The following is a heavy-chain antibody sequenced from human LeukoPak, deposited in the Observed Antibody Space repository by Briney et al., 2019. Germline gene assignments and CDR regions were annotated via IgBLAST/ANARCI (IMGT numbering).Heavy chain of an antibody. D-gene: IGHD3-22*01. V-gene: IGHV3-23*01. Sequence: GGSLRLSCAASGFTFSSTSMSWVRQAPGKGLEWVSAISGSGGSTYYADSVKGRFTISRDNSKNTLYLQMNSLRAEDTAVYYCAEPEGGYYDIRPDWGQGTLVTVSS. J-gene: IGHJ4*02. CDR3: AEPEGGYYDIRPD. CDR2: ISGSGGST. CDR1: GFTFSSTS.